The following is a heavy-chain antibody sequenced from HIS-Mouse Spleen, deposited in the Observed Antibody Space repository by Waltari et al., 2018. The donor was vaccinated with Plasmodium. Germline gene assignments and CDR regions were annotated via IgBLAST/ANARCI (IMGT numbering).Heavy chain of an antibody. CDR1: GFTFSSYW. CDR3: ASSWYWYFDL. D-gene: IGHD6-13*01. Sequence: EVQLVESGGGLVQPGGSLRLSCAASGFTFSSYWMSWVRQAPGKGVEGVDNRKQDGSEEYYVDSVKGRFTISRDNAKNSLYLQMNSLRAEDTAVYYCASSWYWYFDLWGRGTLVTVSS. J-gene: IGHJ2*01. CDR2: RKQDGSEE. V-gene: IGHV3-7*01.